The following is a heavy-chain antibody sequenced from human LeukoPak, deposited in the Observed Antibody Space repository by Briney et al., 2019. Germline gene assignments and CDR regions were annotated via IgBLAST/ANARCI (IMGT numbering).Heavy chain of an antibody. D-gene: IGHD6-13*01. CDR2: ISWNSGSI. CDR1: GFTFSSYE. V-gene: IGHV3-9*01. J-gene: IGHJ3*02. CDR3: AKDYYSSSWYGPAFDI. Sequence: GGSLRLSCAASGFTFSSYEMNWVRQAPGKGLEWVSGISWNSGSIGYADSVKGRFTISRDNAKNSLYLQMNSLRAEDTALYYCAKDYYSSSWYGPAFDIWGQGTMVTVSS.